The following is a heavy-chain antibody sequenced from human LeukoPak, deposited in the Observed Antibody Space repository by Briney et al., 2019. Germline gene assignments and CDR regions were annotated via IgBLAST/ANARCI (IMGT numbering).Heavy chain of an antibody. J-gene: IGHJ4*02. Sequence: ASVKVSCKASGYTFTSYGISWVRQAPGQGLEWMGWIRAYNGNTNYAQKLQGRVTMTTDTSTSTAYMELRSLRSDDTAVYYCAREAGRVTMVRGVISPYYFDYWGQGTLVTVSS. CDR1: GYTFTSYG. V-gene: IGHV1-18*04. CDR3: AREAGRVTMVRGVISPYYFDY. D-gene: IGHD3-10*01. CDR2: IRAYNGNT.